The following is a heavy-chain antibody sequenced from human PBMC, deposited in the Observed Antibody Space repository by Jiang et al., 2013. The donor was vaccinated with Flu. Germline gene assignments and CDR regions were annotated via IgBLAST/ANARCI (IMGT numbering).Heavy chain of an antibody. Sequence: QPPRKGLEWLGYVYHTGTTKYNPSLKGRLTLSLDTSKNQFSLHLRSVTAADTAVYYCARDSDGLPRGYYYMDVWGKGTTVIVSS. D-gene: IGHD5-24*01. J-gene: IGHJ6*03. CDR2: VYHTGTT. CDR3: ARDSDGLPRGYYYMDV. V-gene: IGHV4-59*01.